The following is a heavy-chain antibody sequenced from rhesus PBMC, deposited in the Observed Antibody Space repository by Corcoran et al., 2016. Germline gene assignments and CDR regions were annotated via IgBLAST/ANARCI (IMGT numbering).Heavy chain of an antibody. D-gene: IGHD2-21*01. CDR1: GYSFTDYY. Sequence: GAEVKKPGASVKISCKASGYSFTDYYLHWVRQAPGKGLEWMGRVDPKDGEADDAQNFHDRFHITADTSTETAYMELSILKSEDQDMYYCATDYPNFWSGSGCINSFDVWGRGVLVTVSS. J-gene: IGHJ5-2*02. V-gene: IGHV1-111*02. CDR3: ATDYPNFWSGSGCINSFDV. CDR2: VDPKDGEA.